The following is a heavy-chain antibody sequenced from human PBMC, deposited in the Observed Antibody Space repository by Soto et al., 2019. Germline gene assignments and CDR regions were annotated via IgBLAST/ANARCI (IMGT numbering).Heavy chain of an antibody. J-gene: IGHJ3*02. CDR3: GRHRGSSWYYAFDI. Sequence: QLQLQESGPGLVKPSETLSLTCTVSGVSVSSTSYYWGWIRQPPGKGLEWVGSIYYSSSTYFNPSLKSQITIFVDTSKNHFSLKMTSVTAADTALYYCGRHRGSSWYYAFDIWGQGTMVTVSS. CDR1: GVSVSSTSYY. D-gene: IGHD6-13*01. V-gene: IGHV4-39*01. CDR2: IYYSSST.